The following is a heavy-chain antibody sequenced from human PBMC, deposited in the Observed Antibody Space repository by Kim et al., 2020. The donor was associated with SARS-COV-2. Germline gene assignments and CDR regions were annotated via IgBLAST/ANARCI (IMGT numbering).Heavy chain of an antibody. CDR3: ARDSSWSYYYYYGMDV. D-gene: IGHD6-6*01. Sequence: IRSRVTMSVDTSKNQFSLKLSCVTAADTAVYYCARDSSWSYYYYYGMDVWGQGTTVTVSS. J-gene: IGHJ6*02. V-gene: IGHV4-4*06.